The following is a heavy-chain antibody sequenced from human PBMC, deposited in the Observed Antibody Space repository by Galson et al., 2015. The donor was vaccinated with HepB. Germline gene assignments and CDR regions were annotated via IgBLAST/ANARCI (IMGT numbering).Heavy chain of an antibody. D-gene: IGHD6-6*01. CDR3: ARSDVRPQDAFDI. Sequence: QSGAEVKKPGASVKVSCKASGYTFTNYGISWVRQAPGQGLEWMGWISAYNVNTNYAQKLQGRVTMTTDTSTTTAYMELRSLKSDDTAVYYCARSDVRPQDAFDIWGQGTMVTVSS. CDR1: GYTFTNYG. CDR2: ISAYNVNT. V-gene: IGHV1-18*01. J-gene: IGHJ3*02.